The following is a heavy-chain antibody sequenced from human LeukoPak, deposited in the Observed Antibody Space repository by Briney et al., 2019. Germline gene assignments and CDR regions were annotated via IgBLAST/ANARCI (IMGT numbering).Heavy chain of an antibody. V-gene: IGHV4-39*01. CDR1: GDSISNSHYY. D-gene: IGHD3-10*01. CDR3: ARHLITYPDAFDV. CDR2: IYYSGIT. J-gene: IGHJ3*01. Sequence: SETLSLTCTVSGDSISNSHYYWGWIRQPPGKGLEWIGTIYYSGITYYNPSLKSRVTISVDTSKKQFSLKLNSVTAADTSVYYCARHLITYPDAFDVWGQGTMVTVSS.